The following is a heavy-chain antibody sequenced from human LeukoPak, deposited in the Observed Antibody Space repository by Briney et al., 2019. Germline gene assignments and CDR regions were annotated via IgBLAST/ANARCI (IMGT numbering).Heavy chain of an antibody. Sequence: GGSLRLSCAASGFTLSSYWMHWVRQAPGKGLVWVSRINSDGSSTSYADSVKGRFTISRDNAKNTLYLQMNSLRAEDTAVYYCARVLLYSGYVNFDYWGQGTLVTVSS. CDR3: ARVLLYSGYVNFDY. CDR2: INSDGSST. V-gene: IGHV3-74*01. D-gene: IGHD5-12*01. CDR1: GFTLSSYW. J-gene: IGHJ4*02.